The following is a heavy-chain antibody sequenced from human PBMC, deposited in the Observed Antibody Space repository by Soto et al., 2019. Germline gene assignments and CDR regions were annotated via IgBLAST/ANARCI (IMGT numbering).Heavy chain of an antibody. CDR1: GFIFSNYA. J-gene: IGHJ4*02. D-gene: IGHD5-12*01. CDR3: VKDFRVGYDWTHD. V-gene: IGHV3-23*01. CDR2: IRGSCGPT. Sequence: DVQLLESGGDLVQPGGSLRLSCAASGFIFSNYAMSWVRQAPGKGLEWVSLIRGSCGPTNYAYSVKGRFTVSRDNSKKILLLQMNSLRAEDTAVYYCVKDFRVGYDWTHDWGQGTLVTVSS.